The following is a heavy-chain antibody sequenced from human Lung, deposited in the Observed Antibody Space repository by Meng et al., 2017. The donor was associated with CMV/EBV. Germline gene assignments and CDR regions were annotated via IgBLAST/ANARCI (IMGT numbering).Heavy chain of an antibody. Sequence: SXAASGFTFSNSDMNWVRQAPGKGLEWVSGVSRNGSRTNYADSVKGRFLISRDNSRNFLYQQINSLRPEEMAVYYCAKIQDIVVLPAERVSWFDHWXQGTXVTVSS. D-gene: IGHD2-2*01. CDR2: VSRNGSRT. J-gene: IGHJ5*02. V-gene: IGHV3-19*01. CDR3: AKIQDIVVLPAERVSWFDH. CDR1: GFTFSNSD.